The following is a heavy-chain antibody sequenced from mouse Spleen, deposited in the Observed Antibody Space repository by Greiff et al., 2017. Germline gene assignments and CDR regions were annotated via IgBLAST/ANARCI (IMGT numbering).Heavy chain of an antibody. Sequence: VQLQQSGAELVRPGASVKLSCTASGFNIKDYYMHWVKQRPEQGLEWIGRIDPEDGDTEYAPKFQGKATMTADTSSNTAYLQLSSLTSEDTAVYYCTGTVVERYAMDYWGQGTSVTVSS. V-gene: IGHV14-1*01. J-gene: IGHJ4*01. D-gene: IGHD1-1*01. CDR1: GFNIKDYY. CDR2: IDPEDGDT. CDR3: TGTVVERYAMDY.